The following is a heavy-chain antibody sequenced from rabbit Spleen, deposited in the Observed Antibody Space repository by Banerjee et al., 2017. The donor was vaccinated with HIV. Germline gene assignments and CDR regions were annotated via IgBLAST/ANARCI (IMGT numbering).Heavy chain of an antibody. CDR3: ARDTGSSFSSYGMDL. D-gene: IGHD8-1*01. V-gene: IGHV1S45*01. J-gene: IGHJ6*01. CDR2: IYGGSSGST. CDR1: GFSFSSSYY. Sequence: QEQLEESGGDLVKPEGSLTLTCTASGFSFSSSYYMCWVRQAPGEGLEWIACIYGGSSGSTAYASWAKGRFTISKTSSTTVTLQMTSLTVADTATYFCARDTGSSFSSYGMDLWGPGTLVTVS.